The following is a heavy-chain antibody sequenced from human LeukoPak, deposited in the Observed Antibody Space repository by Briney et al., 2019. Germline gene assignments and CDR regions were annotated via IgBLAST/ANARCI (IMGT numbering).Heavy chain of an antibody. Sequence: SQTLSLTCTVSGGSISSGSYYWSWIRQPAGKGLEWIGRIYTSGSTNYNPSIKSRVTVPVDTSKNQFSLKLSSVTAADTAVYYCARGPTYCSSSSCLQGEWGQGTLVTVSS. J-gene: IGHJ4*02. CDR1: GGSISSGSYY. D-gene: IGHD2-15*01. V-gene: IGHV4-61*02. CDR2: IYTSGST. CDR3: ARGPTYCSSSSCLQGE.